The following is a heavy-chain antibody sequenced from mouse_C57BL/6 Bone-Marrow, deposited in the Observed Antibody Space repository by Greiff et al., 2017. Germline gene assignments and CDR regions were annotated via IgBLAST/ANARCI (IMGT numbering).Heavy chain of an antibody. V-gene: IGHV1-80*01. CDR1: GYAFSSYW. J-gene: IGHJ3*01. CDR3: GGGDRWLLLAY. CDR2: IYPGDGDT. Sequence: QVQLQQSGAELVKPGASVKISCKASGYAFSSYWMNWVKQRPGKGLEWIGQIYPGDGDTNYNGKFKGKATLTADKSSSTAYMQLSSLTSEDSAVYFCGGGDRWLLLAYWGQGTLVTVSA. D-gene: IGHD2-3*01.